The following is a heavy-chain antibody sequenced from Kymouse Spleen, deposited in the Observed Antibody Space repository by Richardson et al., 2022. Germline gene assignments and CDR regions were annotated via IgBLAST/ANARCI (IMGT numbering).Heavy chain of an antibody. Sequence: QVQLVESGGGVVQPGRSLRLSCAASGFTFSSYGMHWVRQAPGKGLEWVAVIWYDGSNKYYADSVKGRFTISRDNSKNTLYLQMNSLRAEDTAVYYCARGKQQLVRRDYYYGMDVWGQGTTVTVSS. D-gene: IGHD6-13*01. CDR1: GFTFSSYG. V-gene: IGHV3-33*01. J-gene: IGHJ6*02. CDR2: IWYDGSNK. CDR3: ARGKQQLVRRDYYYGMDV.